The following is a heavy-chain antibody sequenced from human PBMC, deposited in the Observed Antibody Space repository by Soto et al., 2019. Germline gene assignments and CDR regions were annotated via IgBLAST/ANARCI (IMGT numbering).Heavy chain of an antibody. V-gene: IGHV3-30*18. J-gene: IGHJ4*02. CDR3: AKDNPPDY. CDR2: ISYDGSNK. Sequence: GSLRLSCAASGFTFSSYGMHWVRQAPGKGLEWVAVISYDGSNKYYADSVKGRFTISRDNSKNTLYLQMNSLRAEDTAVYYCAKDNPPDYWGQGTLVTVSS. CDR1: GFTFSSYG.